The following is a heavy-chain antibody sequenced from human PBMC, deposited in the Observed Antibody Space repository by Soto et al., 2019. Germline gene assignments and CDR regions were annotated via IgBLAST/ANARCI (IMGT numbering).Heavy chain of an antibody. CDR3: ARTRGILEWLLTGYFDY. Sequence: SETLSLTCTVSGGSISSYYWSWIRQPPGKGLEWIGYIYYSGSTNYNPSLKSRVTISVDTSKNQFSLKLSSVTAADTAVYYCARTRGILEWLLTGYFDYWGQGTLVTVSS. D-gene: IGHD3-3*01. CDR1: GGSISSYY. J-gene: IGHJ4*02. CDR2: IYYSGST. V-gene: IGHV4-59*08.